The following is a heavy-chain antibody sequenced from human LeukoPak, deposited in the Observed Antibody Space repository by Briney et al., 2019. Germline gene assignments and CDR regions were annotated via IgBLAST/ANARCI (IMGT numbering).Heavy chain of an antibody. D-gene: IGHD6-19*01. CDR3: ANSRSGQYYFDY. J-gene: IGHJ4*02. Sequence: GGSLRLSCAASGFTFSGYAMSWVRQAPGKGLEWVSAISGSGGSTYYADSVKGRFTISRDNSKNTLYLQMNSLRAEDTAVYYCANSRSGQYYFDYWGQGTLVTVSS. CDR1: GFTFSGYA. V-gene: IGHV3-23*01. CDR2: ISGSGGST.